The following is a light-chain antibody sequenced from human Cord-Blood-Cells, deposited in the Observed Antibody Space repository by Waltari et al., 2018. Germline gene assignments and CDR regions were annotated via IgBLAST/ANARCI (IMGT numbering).Light chain of an antibody. CDR1: QSVLYSSNNKNY. J-gene: IGKJ2*03. V-gene: IGKV4-1*01. CDR3: QQYYSTPYS. CDR2: WAS. Sequence: DIVMTQSPDSLAVSLGERATINCKSSQSVLYSSNNKNYLAWYQQKPGQPPKLLIYWASTRESGVPDLFSGSGSGTDFTLTISSLQAEDVAVYYCQQYYSTPYSFGQGTELEIK.